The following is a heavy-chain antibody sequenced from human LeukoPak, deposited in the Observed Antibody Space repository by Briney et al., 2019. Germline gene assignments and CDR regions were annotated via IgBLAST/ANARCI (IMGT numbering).Heavy chain of an antibody. CDR3: ARDRGCSGGSCYSSYYYYYYMDV. J-gene: IGHJ6*03. V-gene: IGHV3-7*01. D-gene: IGHD2-15*01. Sequence: PGGSLRLSCAASGFTFSSYWMSWVRQAPGKGLEWVANIKQDESERYYVDSVKGRFTIFKDNAKNSLYLQMNSLRAEDTAVYYCARDRGCSGGSCYSSYYYYYYMDVWGKGTTVTVSS. CDR2: IKQDESER. CDR1: GFTFSSYW.